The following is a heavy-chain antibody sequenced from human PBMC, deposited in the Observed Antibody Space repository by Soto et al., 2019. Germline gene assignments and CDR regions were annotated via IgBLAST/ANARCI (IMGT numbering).Heavy chain of an antibody. J-gene: IGHJ4*02. V-gene: IGHV1-69*01. CDR2: ITPMCGKP. CDR3: ASEGALYDRRAYYFLY. Sequence: QVQLVQSGPEVKKPGSSVTVSCKAAGGTFSRYTINWVRQAPGQGLAWMGGITPMCGKPNYAQKFQGRVTNHAEESTSTGYMELRSRRSDDTAVYYCASEGALYDRRAYYFLYWGQGTLVGVSS. D-gene: IGHD3-22*01. CDR1: GGTFSRYT.